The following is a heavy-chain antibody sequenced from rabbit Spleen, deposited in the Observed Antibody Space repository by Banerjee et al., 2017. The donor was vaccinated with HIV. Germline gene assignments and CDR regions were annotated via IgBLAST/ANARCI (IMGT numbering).Heavy chain of an antibody. CDR2: IYGGDGNT. CDR1: GFSFSSGYD. CDR3: ARDGAGGSYFAL. D-gene: IGHD8-1*01. Sequence: QSLEESGGDLVKPGASLTLTCTASGFSFSSGYDMCWVRQAPGKGPEWIACIYGGDGNTYYASWVNGRFTISRENAQNTVFLQMTSLTAADTATYFCARDGAGGSYFALWGQGTLVTVS. J-gene: IGHJ3*01. V-gene: IGHV1S40*01.